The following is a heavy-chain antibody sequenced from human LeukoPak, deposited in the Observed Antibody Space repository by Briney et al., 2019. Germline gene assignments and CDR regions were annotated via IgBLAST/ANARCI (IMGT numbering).Heavy chain of an antibody. CDR2: IRSKANSYAT. V-gene: IGHV3-73*01. Sequence: PGGSLRLSCAASGFTFSGSAMHWVRQASGKGLEWVGRIRSKANSYATAYDASVKGRLTISRDDSKNTAYLQMNSLKTEDTAVYYCTRATVSDAFDIWGQGTMVTVSS. CDR1: GFTFSGSA. J-gene: IGHJ3*02. D-gene: IGHD4-17*01. CDR3: TRATVSDAFDI.